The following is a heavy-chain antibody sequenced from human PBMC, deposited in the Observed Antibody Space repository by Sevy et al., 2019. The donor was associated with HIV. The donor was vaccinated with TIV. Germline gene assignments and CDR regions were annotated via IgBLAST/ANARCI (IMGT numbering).Heavy chain of an antibody. CDR3: ARGGGNGWYYFDY. J-gene: IGHJ4*02. Sequence: ASVKVSCKATGGTFRTYGISWVRQAPGQGLEWMGGIIPILGTVNYAQKFQGRVTITADESTKTAYMELSSLRSEDTAVYYWARGGGNGWYYFDYWGQETLVTVSS. CDR2: IIPILGTV. CDR1: GGTFRTYG. D-gene: IGHD6-19*01. V-gene: IGHV1-69*13.